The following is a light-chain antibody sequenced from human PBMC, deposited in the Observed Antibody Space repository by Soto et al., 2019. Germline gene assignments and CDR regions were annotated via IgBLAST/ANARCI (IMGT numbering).Light chain of an antibody. CDR1: QGISTF. CDR3: QHTRTTPRT. Sequence: DIQMTQSPSSLFASVGDRVTITCRASQGISTFLHWYQQRPGKAPSLIIYGASNLQSGVPSRFSGRGSGTEFSLTISTLQPADVATYYCQHTRTTPRTFGQGNKVAIK. J-gene: IGKJ1*01. V-gene: IGKV1-39*01. CDR2: GAS.